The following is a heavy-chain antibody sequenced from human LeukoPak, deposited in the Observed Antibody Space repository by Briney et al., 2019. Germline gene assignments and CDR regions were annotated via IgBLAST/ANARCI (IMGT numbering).Heavy chain of an antibody. CDR1: GGSFGGYY. CDR3: ARALLTYYYDSSGYYYSDHFDY. J-gene: IGHJ4*02. V-gene: IGHV4-34*01. CDR2: INHSGST. D-gene: IGHD3-22*01. Sequence: PSETLSLTCAVYGGSFGGYYWSWIRQPPGKGLEWIGEINHSGSTNYNPSLKSRVTISVDTSKNQFSLKLSSVTAADTAVYYCARALLTYYYDSSGYYYSDHFDYWGQGTLVTVSS.